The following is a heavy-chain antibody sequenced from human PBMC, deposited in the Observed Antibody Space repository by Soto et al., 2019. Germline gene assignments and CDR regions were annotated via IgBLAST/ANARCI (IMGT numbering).Heavy chain of an antibody. V-gene: IGHV1-69*02. Sequence: SVKVSCKASGGTFSSYTISWVRQAPGQGLEWMGRIIPILGIANYAQKFQGRVTITADKSTSTAYMELSSLRSEDTAVYYCARVGGRDAYNYAYWGQGPLVTVSS. J-gene: IGHJ4*02. CDR3: ARVGGRDAYNYAY. CDR2: IIPILGIA. D-gene: IGHD3-16*01. CDR1: GGTFSSYT.